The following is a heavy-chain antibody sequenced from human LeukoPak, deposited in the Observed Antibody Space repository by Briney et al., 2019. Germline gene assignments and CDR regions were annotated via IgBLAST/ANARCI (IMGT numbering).Heavy chain of an antibody. Sequence: GGSLRLSCAASGFTFSSDAMSWVRQAPGKGLEWVSAISGSGGSTYYADSVKGRFTISRDNAKNFLYLQMNSLRTEDTALYYCATGRYFDWPEVFKYWGQGTLVIVSS. D-gene: IGHD3-9*01. CDR3: ATGRYFDWPEVFKY. CDR2: ISGSGGST. CDR1: GFTFSSDA. V-gene: IGHV3-23*01. J-gene: IGHJ4*02.